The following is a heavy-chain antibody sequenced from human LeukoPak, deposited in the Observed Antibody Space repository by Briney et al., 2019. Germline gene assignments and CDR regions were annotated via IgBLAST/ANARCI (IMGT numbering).Heavy chain of an antibody. CDR1: GFTFSSYW. D-gene: IGHD1-26*01. V-gene: IGHV3-7*01. J-gene: IGHJ4*02. Sequence: GALRLSCAASGFTFSSYWMSWVRQAPGKGLEWVANIKQDGSEKYYVDSVKGRFTISRDNAKNSLYLQMNSLRAEDTAVYYCAREEEYSGSYFDYWGQGTLVTVSS. CDR3: AREEEYSGSYFDY. CDR2: IKQDGSEK.